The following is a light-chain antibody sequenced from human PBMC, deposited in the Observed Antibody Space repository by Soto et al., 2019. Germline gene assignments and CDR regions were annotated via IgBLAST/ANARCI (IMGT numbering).Light chain of an antibody. J-gene: IGLJ2*01. V-gene: IGLV4-69*01. CDR2: VNSDGSH. CDR1: SGHSSYP. CDR3: QTWATGIRI. Sequence: QAVVTQSPSASASLGASVKLTCTLSSGHSSYPIAWHQQQPEKGPRYLMTVNSDGSHNKGDGIPDRFSGSSSGTERYLTISSLQSEDEADYYCQTWATGIRIFGGGTQLTVL.